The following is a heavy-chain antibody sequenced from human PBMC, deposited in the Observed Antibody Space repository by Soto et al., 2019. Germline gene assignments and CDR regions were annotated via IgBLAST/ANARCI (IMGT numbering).Heavy chain of an antibody. CDR1: GDSISSRYHY. CDR2: IYDSGST. Sequence: QVQLQESGPGLVKPSQTLSLTCTVSGDSISSRYHYWSWIRQPPGKGLEWIGHIYDSGSTYNNPSLTSQVTISVEKSKNQVSLKLSSVTDADTAVYYCARGPAADKVDYWGQGILVTVSS. J-gene: IGHJ4*02. V-gene: IGHV4-30-4*01. CDR3: ARGPAADKVDY. D-gene: IGHD2-15*01.